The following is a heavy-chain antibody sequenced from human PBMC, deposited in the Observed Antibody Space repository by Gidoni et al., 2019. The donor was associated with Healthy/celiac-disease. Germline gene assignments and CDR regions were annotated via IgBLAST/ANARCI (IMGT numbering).Heavy chain of an antibody. J-gene: IGHJ4*02. V-gene: IGHV3-23*01. D-gene: IGHD3-3*01. CDR2: ISGSGNT. CDR1: GFTLSIYA. CDR3: AKGRGSGYYNFDS. Sequence: EVQLLESGGGFVQPGGSLRLSCAASGFTLSIYAMTWVRQAPGKGLEWVSAISGSGNTYYADSVKGRFTISRDNAKNTLFLQMNSLRAEDTAVYYCAKGRGSGYYNFDSWGQGTLVTVSS.